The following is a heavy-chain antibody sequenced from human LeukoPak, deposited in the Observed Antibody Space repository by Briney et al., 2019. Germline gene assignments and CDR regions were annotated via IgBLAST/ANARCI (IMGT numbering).Heavy chain of an antibody. CDR3: ARDFSVAGSFY. Sequence: GGSLRLSCAASEFSVGSNYMTWVRQAPGKGLEWVSLIYSGGSTYYADSVKGRFTISRDNSKNTLYLQMNSLRAEDTAVYYCARDFSVAGSFYWGQGTLVTVSS. D-gene: IGHD6-19*01. J-gene: IGHJ4*02. CDR1: EFSVGSNY. V-gene: IGHV3-66*01. CDR2: IYSGGST.